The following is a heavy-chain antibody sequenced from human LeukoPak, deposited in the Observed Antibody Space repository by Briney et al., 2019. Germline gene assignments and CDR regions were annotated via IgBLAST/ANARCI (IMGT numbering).Heavy chain of an antibody. J-gene: IGHJ4*02. Sequence: SETLSFTCTDSGYSISSGYYWGWIRQPPGKGLEWIGSIYHSGSTYYNPSLKSRVTISVDTSKNQFSLKLSSVTAADTAVYYCARVIAGATKHIDYWGQGTLVTVSS. CDR1: GYSISSGYY. V-gene: IGHV4-38-2*02. D-gene: IGHD1-26*01. CDR2: IYHSGST. CDR3: ARVIAGATKHIDY.